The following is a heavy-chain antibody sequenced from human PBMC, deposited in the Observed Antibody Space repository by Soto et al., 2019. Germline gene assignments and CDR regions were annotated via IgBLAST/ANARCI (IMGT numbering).Heavy chain of an antibody. Sequence: QVQLQESGPGLVKPSQTLSLTCTVSGGSISSGGYYWSWIRQHPGKGLEWIGYIYYSGSTYYNPSLKSRVTISVDTSKHQFSLKLSSVTAADTAVYYCARDRPIYSSSGDAFDIWGQGTMVTVSS. V-gene: IGHV4-31*03. CDR1: GGSISSGGYY. CDR3: ARDRPIYSSSGDAFDI. CDR2: IYYSGST. J-gene: IGHJ3*02. D-gene: IGHD6-6*01.